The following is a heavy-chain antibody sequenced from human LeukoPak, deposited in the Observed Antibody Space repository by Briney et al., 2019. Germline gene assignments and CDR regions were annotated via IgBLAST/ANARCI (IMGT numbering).Heavy chain of an antibody. D-gene: IGHD5-18*01. CDR1: GYTFTSYD. J-gene: IGHJ6*02. V-gene: IGHV1-8*01. CDR2: MNPNSGNT. CDR3: AGGYSDTAMRGGGYYGMDV. Sequence: ASVKVSCKASGYTFTSYDINWVRQATGQGLEWMGWMNPNSGNTGYAQKFQGRVTMTRNTSISTAYMELSSLRSEDTAVYYCAGGYSDTAMRGGGYYGMDVWGQGTTVTVSS.